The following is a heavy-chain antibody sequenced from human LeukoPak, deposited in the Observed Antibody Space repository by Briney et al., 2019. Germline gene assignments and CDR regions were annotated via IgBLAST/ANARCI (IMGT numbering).Heavy chain of an antibody. D-gene: IGHD4-17*01. CDR3: ARDLSYGVDY. Sequence: SGGSLRLSRVASGLSFSIYSMNWVRQAPGKGLEWVSYIYGIRNITYYADSVKGRFTISRDNAKNSLYLQMDSLRDEDTAVYYCARDLSYGVDYWGQGTLVTVPS. CDR1: GLSFSIYS. V-gene: IGHV3-48*02. J-gene: IGHJ4*02. CDR2: IYGIRNIT.